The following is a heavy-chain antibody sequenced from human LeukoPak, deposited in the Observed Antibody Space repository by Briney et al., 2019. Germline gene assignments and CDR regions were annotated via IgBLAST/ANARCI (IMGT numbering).Heavy chain of an antibody. CDR1: GFTFSSYA. J-gene: IGHJ4*02. CDR2: ISSNGGST. V-gene: IGHV3-64*01. Sequence: PGGSLRLSCAASGFTFSSYAVHWVRQAPGKGLEYVSAISSNGGSTYYANSVKGRFTISRDNSKNTLYPQMGSLRAEDMAVYYCARTYYYDSSGYYLDYWGQGTLVTVSS. CDR3: ARTYYYDSSGYYLDY. D-gene: IGHD3-22*01.